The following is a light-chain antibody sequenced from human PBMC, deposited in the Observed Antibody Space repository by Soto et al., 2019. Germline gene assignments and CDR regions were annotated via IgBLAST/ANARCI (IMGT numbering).Light chain of an antibody. J-gene: IGLJ1*01. V-gene: IGLV1-40*01. Sequence: QPVLTQPPSVSGAPGQRVTLSCTGNTSNLGAGYDVHWYQQLPGAAPKLVIFGNRNRPSGVPERFSGSKSGNTASLTVSGLQAADEADYFCKSYAGSNTYVFGSGTKLTVL. CDR2: GNR. CDR1: TSNLGAGYD. CDR3: KSYAGSNTYV.